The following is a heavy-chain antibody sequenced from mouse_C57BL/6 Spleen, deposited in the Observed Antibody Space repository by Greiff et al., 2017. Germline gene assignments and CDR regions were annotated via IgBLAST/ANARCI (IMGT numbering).Heavy chain of an antibody. CDR3: ARDRSSSYYYAMEY. J-gene: IGHJ4*01. CDR2: ISDGGNYT. Sequence: EVQLVESGGGLVKPGGSLKLSCAASGFTFSSYAMSWVRQTPEKRLEWVATISDGGNYTYYPDNVRGRFTISRDNAKTNLYLQMSHLKSEDTAMYYCARDRSSSYYYAMEYWGQGTSVTVSS. V-gene: IGHV5-4*01. D-gene: IGHD1-1*01. CDR1: GFTFSSYA.